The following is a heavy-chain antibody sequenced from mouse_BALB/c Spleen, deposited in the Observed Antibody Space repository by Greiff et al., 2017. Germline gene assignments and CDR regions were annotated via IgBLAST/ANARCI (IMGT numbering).Heavy chain of an antibody. CDR1: GYTFTDYN. CDR3: ARDYGSGPWFAY. CDR2: INPNNGGT. J-gene: IGHJ3*01. Sequence: VQLKQSGPELVKPGASVKIPCKASGYTFTDYNMDWVKQSHGKSLEWIGDINPNNGGTIYNQKFKGKATLTVDKSSSTAYMELRSLTSEDTAVYYCARDYGSGPWFAYWGQGTLVTVSA. D-gene: IGHD1-1*01. V-gene: IGHV1-18*01.